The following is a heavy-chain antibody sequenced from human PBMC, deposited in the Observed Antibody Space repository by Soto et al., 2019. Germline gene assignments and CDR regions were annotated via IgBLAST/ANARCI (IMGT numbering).Heavy chain of an antibody. D-gene: IGHD3-22*01. CDR3: ARDLSDSSLDYYGMDV. CDR2: IIPIFGTA. CDR1: GGTFSSYA. Sequence: QVQLVQSGAEVKKPGSSVKVSCKASGGTFSSYAISWVRQAPGQGLEWMGGIIPIFGTANYAQKFQGRVTITAAEPTSTAYMELSSLRSEDTAVYYCARDLSDSSLDYYGMDVWGQGTTVTVSS. V-gene: IGHV1-69*12. J-gene: IGHJ6*02.